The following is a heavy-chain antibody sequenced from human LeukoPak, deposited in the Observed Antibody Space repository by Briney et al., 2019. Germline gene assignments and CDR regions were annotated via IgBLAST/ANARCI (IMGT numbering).Heavy chain of an antibody. CDR3: ARDGIWGPATTSAFDY. V-gene: IGHV3-48*03. CDR2: INSDGSTI. Sequence: GGSLRLSCVASRFTFSTYEFNWFRQAPGRGLEWISYINSDGSTIYYADSVKGRFTVSRDNTKNSLFLQVNSLRVEDTALYYCARDGIWGPATTSAFDYWGQGTLVTVSS. J-gene: IGHJ4*02. D-gene: IGHD2-15*01. CDR1: RFTFSTYE.